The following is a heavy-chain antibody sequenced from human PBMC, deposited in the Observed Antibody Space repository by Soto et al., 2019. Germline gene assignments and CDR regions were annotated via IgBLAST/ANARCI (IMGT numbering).Heavy chain of an antibody. CDR3: AIARDTIFGVAGNNRFDP. D-gene: IGHD3-3*01. J-gene: IGHJ5*02. CDR1: GGSISSGGYY. V-gene: IGHV4-31*03. Sequence: SETLSLTCTVSGGSISSGGYYWSWIRQHPXKGLEWIGYIYYSGSTYYNPSLKSRVTISVDTSKNQFSLKLSSVTAADTAVYYCAIARDTIFGVAGNNRFDPWGQGTLVTVSS. CDR2: IYYSGST.